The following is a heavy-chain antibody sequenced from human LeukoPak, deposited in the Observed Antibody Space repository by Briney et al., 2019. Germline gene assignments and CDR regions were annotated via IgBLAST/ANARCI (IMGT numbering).Heavy chain of an antibody. CDR2: INHSGST. V-gene: IGHV4-34*01. Sequence: SETLSLTCAVYGGSFSGYYWSWIRQPPGKGLEWIGEINHSGSTNYNPSLKSRVTISVDTSKNQFSLKLSSVTAADTAVYYCARDPVVSSGWYFHLLNWFDPWGQGTLVTVSS. CDR3: ARDPVVSSGWYFHLLNWFDP. CDR1: GGSFSGYY. J-gene: IGHJ5*02. D-gene: IGHD6-19*01.